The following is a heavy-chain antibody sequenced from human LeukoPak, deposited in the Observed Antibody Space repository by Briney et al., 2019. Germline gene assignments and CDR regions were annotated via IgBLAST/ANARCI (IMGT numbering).Heavy chain of an antibody. Sequence: GGSLRLSCAASGFTFSSYSMNWVRQAPGKGLEYVSAISSNGGSTYYANSVKGRFTISRDNAKNSLYLQMNSLRAEDTAVYYCARVVVVVTAFDYWGQGTLVTVSS. J-gene: IGHJ4*02. CDR2: ISSNGGST. V-gene: IGHV3-64*01. CDR3: ARVVVVVTAFDY. CDR1: GFTFSSYS. D-gene: IGHD2-21*02.